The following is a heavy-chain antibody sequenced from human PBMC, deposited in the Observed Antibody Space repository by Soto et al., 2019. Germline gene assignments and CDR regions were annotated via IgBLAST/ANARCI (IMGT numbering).Heavy chain of an antibody. CDR1: GYTFTSYD. D-gene: IGHD6-13*01. CDR2: ISAYNGNT. V-gene: IGHV1-18*01. CDR3: ARYQWASSRDAFDV. Sequence: GASVKVSCKASGYTFTSYDMSWVRQAPGQGLEWMGWISAYNGNTNYAQKLQGRVTMTTDTSTSTAYMELRSLRFDDTAVYYCARYQWASSRDAFDVWGQGTMVTVSS. J-gene: IGHJ3*01.